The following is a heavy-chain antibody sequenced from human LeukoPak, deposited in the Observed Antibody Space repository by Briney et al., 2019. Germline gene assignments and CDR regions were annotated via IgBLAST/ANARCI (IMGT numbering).Heavy chain of an antibody. CDR3: ARGRTYGDPYYYDY. CDR2: SRNKANSYGT. J-gene: IGHJ4*02. CDR1: GFTFNNQY. D-gene: IGHD4-17*01. V-gene: IGHV3-72*01. Sequence: GGSLRLSCVASGFTFNNQYMDWVRQAPGKGLQWVGRSRNKANSYGTEYAASVQGRFTISRDNSKNSLFLQMNSLKTEDTAMYYCARGRTYGDPYYYDYWGQGTLVTVAS.